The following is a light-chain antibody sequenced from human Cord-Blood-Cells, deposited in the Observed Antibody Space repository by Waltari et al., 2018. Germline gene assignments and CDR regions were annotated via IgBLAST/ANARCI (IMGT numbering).Light chain of an antibody. J-gene: IGKJ4*01. CDR3: QQSYSTLT. Sequence: DIQMTQSPSSLSASVADRVTITCRATQSISSYLNWYQQKPGKAPKLLIYAASSFQSGVPSRFSGSGSGTDFPLTISSLQPEDFATYYCQQSYSTLTFGGGTKVEIK. V-gene: IGKV1-39*01. CDR2: AAS. CDR1: QSISSY.